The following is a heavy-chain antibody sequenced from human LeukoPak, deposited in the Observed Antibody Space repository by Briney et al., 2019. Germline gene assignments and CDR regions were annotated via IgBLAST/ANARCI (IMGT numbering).Heavy chain of an antibody. D-gene: IGHD2-2*01. V-gene: IGHV3-30-3*01. Sequence: GGSLRLSWAASGFTFSSYAMHWVRQAPGKGLEWVAVISYDGSNKYYADSVKGRFTISRDNSKNTLYLQMNSLRAEDTAVYYCARSVVVVPAAMRAPFDYWGQGTLVTVSS. J-gene: IGHJ4*02. CDR1: GFTFSSYA. CDR3: ARSVVVVPAAMRAPFDY. CDR2: ISYDGSNK.